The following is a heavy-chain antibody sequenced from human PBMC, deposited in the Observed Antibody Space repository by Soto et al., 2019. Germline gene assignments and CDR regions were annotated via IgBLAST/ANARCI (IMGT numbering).Heavy chain of an antibody. CDR2: ISGSGGST. CDR1: GFTFSSYS. V-gene: IGHV3-23*01. Sequence: GVLRLSCTASGFTFSSYSLSWVRQAPGKGLEWLSAISGSGGSTYYADSVKGRFTITRDNSKNTLYLQMNSLSAEDKDVDYCEEHSSTWYTSYYHFYYMDVWGKGTTVTVSS. CDR3: EEHSSTWYTSYYHFYYMDV. D-gene: IGHD6-13*01. J-gene: IGHJ6*03.